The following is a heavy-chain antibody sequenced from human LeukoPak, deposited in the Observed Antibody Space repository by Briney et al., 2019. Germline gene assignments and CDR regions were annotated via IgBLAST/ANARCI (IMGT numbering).Heavy chain of an antibody. CDR2: ISGSGGST. CDR1: GFTFGSYA. CDR3: ANLPAAMGSGDY. J-gene: IGHJ4*02. Sequence: GGSLRLSCAASGFTFGSYAMSWVRQAPGKGLEWVSAISGSGGSTYYADSVKGRFTISRDNSKNTLYLQMNSLRAEDTAVYYCANLPAAMGSGDYWGQGTLVTVSS. V-gene: IGHV3-23*01. D-gene: IGHD2-2*01.